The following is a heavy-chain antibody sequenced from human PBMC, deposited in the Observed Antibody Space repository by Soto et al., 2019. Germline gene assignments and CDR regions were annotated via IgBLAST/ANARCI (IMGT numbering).Heavy chain of an antibody. D-gene: IGHD3-3*01. Sequence: ASVKVSCTASGYTFTGYFIHWVRQAPGQGLEWVGYINPNSGATKYAPRFQGRVTMTSDTSIRTAYMDLSNLRSDDTAVYDCARGGGTMLAPLPWGPGTLVTVSS. J-gene: IGHJ5*02. CDR1: GYTFTGYF. CDR3: ARGGGTMLAPLP. V-gene: IGHV1-2*02. CDR2: INPNSGAT.